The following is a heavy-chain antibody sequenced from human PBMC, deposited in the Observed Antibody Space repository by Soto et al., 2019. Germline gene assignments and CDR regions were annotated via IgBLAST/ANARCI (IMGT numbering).Heavy chain of an antibody. Sequence: GGSLRLSCAASGFTFSSYAMSWVRQAPGKGLEWVSAISGSGGSTYYADSVKGRFTISRDNSKNTLYLQMNSLRAEDTAVYYCAKVGSGYSGSKYYYYGMDVWGQGTTVTVSS. D-gene: IGHD1-26*01. CDR2: ISGSGGST. V-gene: IGHV3-23*01. CDR1: GFTFSSYA. CDR3: AKVGSGYSGSKYYYYGMDV. J-gene: IGHJ6*02.